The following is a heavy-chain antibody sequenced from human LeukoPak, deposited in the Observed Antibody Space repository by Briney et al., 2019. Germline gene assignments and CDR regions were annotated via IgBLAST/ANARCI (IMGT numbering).Heavy chain of an antibody. V-gene: IGHV4-38-2*02. D-gene: IGHD6-13*01. CDR2: IFHTGST. Sequence: SETLSLTCTVSGYSISSGYYWAWIRQPPGKGLEWIGSIFHTGSTYHNPSLKSRVTISVDASKNQFSLKLNSVTAADTAVYYCARDHSSSSEDYWGQGTLVTVSS. J-gene: IGHJ4*02. CDR3: ARDHSSSSEDY. CDR1: GYSISSGYY.